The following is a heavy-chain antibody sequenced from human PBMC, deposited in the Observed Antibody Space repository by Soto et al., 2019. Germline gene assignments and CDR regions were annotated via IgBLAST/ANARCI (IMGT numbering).Heavy chain of an antibody. D-gene: IGHD1-1*01. Sequence: QVQLVESGGGVVQPGRSLRLSCAASGFTFSSYGMHWVRQAPGKGLEWVAVISYDGSNKYYADSVKGRFTISRDNSKNTLYLQMNSLRAEYTAVYYCAKDRAMDWNLLDYYYGMDVWGQGTTVTVSS. CDR1: GFTFSSYG. J-gene: IGHJ6*02. V-gene: IGHV3-30*18. CDR3: AKDRAMDWNLLDYYYGMDV. CDR2: ISYDGSNK.